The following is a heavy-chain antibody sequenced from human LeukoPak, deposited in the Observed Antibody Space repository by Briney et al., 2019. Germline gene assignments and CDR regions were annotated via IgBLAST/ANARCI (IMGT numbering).Heavy chain of an antibody. Sequence: PGGSLRLSCAASGFTFSSYAMNWVRQAPGKGLEWVSGISGSGGSTSYADSVKGRFTISRDNSKNTLYLQMNSLRAEDTAVYYCAKGASGSHYYSFDYWGQGTLVTVSS. J-gene: IGHJ4*02. V-gene: IGHV3-23*01. CDR1: GFTFSSYA. CDR2: ISGSGGST. CDR3: AKGASGSHYYSFDY. D-gene: IGHD1-26*01.